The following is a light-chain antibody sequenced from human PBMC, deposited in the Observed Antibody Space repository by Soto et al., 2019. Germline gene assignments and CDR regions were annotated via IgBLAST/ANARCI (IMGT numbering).Light chain of an antibody. CDR1: QSVSSY. CDR2: AAS. Sequence: DIVMTQSPASLSSSPGDRATISCRASQSVSSYLAWYQQKPGQAPRLLIYAASNRASGIPARFSGSGSGTDFTLTISSLEPEDFAIYYCQQRSTYPRTFGQGTKVEIK. V-gene: IGKV3-11*01. CDR3: QQRSTYPRT. J-gene: IGKJ4*01.